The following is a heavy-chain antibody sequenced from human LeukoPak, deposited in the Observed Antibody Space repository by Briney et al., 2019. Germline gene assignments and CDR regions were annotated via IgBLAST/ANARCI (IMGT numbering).Heavy chain of an antibody. J-gene: IGHJ5*02. D-gene: IGHD3-10*01. Sequence: ASVKVSCKASGGTFNTYGISWVRQAPGQRLEWMGWINAGNGNTKYSQKFQGRVTITGDTSASTAYMEVSSLRSEDTAVYYCASGPDYYDSGSYLPSWGQGTLVTVSS. CDR1: GGTFNTYG. CDR2: INAGNGNT. CDR3: ASGPDYYDSGSYLPS. V-gene: IGHV1-3*01.